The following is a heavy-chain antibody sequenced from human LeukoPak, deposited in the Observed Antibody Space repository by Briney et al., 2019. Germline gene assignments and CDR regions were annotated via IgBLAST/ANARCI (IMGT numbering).Heavy chain of an antibody. CDR1: GGSISSYY. D-gene: IGHD1-26*01. Sequence: SETLSLTCTVSGGSISSYYWSWIRQPPGKGLEWIGYIYYSGSTNYNPSLKSRVTISVDTSKNQFSLKLSSVTAADTAVYYCARHVSGSYHLPFDYWGQGTLVTVSS. J-gene: IGHJ4*02. V-gene: IGHV4-59*08. CDR3: ARHVSGSYHLPFDY. CDR2: IYYSGST.